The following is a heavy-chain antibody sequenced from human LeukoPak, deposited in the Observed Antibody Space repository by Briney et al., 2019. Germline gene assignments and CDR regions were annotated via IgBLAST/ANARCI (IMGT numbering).Heavy chain of an antibody. J-gene: IGHJ4*02. Sequence: ASVKVSCKASGYTFTGYYMHWVRQAPGQGLEWMGWINPNSGGTNYAQKFQGRVTMTRDTSISTAYMELSRLRSDDTAVYYCARETGSGWYPIDYWGQGTLVTVSS. CDR3: ARETGSGWYPIDY. D-gene: IGHD6-19*01. V-gene: IGHV1-2*02. CDR2: INPNSGGT. CDR1: GYTFTGYY.